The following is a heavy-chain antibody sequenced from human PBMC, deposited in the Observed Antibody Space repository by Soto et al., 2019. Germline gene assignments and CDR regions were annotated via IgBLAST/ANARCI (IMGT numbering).Heavy chain of an antibody. D-gene: IGHD6-13*01. CDR3: AKDPRSKIAAAGNNWFDP. J-gene: IGHJ5*02. CDR2: ISGSGGST. CDR1: GFTFSSYA. Sequence: GGSLRLSCAASGFTFSSYAMSWVRQAPGKGLEWVSAISGSGGSTYYADSVKGRLTISRDNSKNTLYLQMNSLRAEDTAVYYCAKDPRSKIAAAGNNWFDPWGQGTLVTVSS. V-gene: IGHV3-23*01.